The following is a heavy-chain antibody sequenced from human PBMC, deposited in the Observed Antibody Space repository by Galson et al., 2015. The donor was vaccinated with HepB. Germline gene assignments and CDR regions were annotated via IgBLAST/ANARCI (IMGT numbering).Heavy chain of an antibody. V-gene: IGHV3-21*01. Sequence: SLRLSCAASGFTFSSYSMNWVRQAPGKGLEWVSSISSSSYIYYADSVKGRFTISRDNAKNSLYLQMNSLRAEDTAVYYCASSRSGRFLEWLPHYYYYYGMDVWGQGTTVTVSS. CDR2: ISSSSYI. CDR1: GFTFSSYS. J-gene: IGHJ6*02. D-gene: IGHD3-3*01. CDR3: ASSRSGRFLEWLPHYYYYYGMDV.